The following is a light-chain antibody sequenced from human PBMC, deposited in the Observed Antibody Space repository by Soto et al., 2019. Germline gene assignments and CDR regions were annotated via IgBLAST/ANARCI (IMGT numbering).Light chain of an antibody. Sequence: EVVLTQSPGTLSLSPGERATLSCRASQSLSSSQLAWYQQKPGQAPRLLIHDASSRATGISDRFTGGGSGTDFTLTITTLEPEDFAVYYCQQYGYSPRTFGLGTKVEI. CDR3: QQYGYSPRT. V-gene: IGKV3-20*01. CDR2: DAS. CDR1: QSLSSSQ. J-gene: IGKJ1*01.